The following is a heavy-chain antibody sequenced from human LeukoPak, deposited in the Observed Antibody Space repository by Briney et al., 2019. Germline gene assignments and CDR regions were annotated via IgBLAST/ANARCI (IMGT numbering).Heavy chain of an antibody. Sequence: GGSLRLSCEFSGIIFRTYALNWVRQAPGKGLEWTSYISGSSSGSTLITQYADSVKGRFTISRDNAKNSLYLQMDSLRAEDTAVYYCARDFWSGYYTEDWGQGALVIVSS. D-gene: IGHD3-3*01. V-gene: IGHV3-48*04. CDR1: GIIFRTYA. CDR3: ARDFWSGYYTED. J-gene: IGHJ4*02. CDR2: ISGSSSGSTLIT.